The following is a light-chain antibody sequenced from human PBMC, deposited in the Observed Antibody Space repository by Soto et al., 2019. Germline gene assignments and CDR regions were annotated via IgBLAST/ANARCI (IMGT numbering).Light chain of an antibody. CDR1: QDISNY. V-gene: IGKV1-33*01. CDR2: DAS. Sequence: DIQMTQSPSSLSASVGDRVTITCQASQDISNYLNWYQQKPGKAPKLLIYDASNLETGVRSRFSGSGSGTDFTFSISSLQPEDIGTYYCQQYDNLPSFGQGTRLEIK. J-gene: IGKJ5*01. CDR3: QQYDNLPS.